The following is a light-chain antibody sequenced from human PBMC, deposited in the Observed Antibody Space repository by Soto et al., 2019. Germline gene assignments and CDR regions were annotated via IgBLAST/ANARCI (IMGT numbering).Light chain of an antibody. CDR3: SSYTSSNTHV. V-gene: IGLV2-14*01. Sequence: QSVLTQPASVSGSPGQSITISCTGTSSDLGGYDYVSWYQQHPGKAPKLMIYDVSNRPSGVSNRFSGSKSGNTASLTISGLQAEDEADYYCSSYTSSNTHVFGTGTQLTVL. CDR1: SSDLGGYDY. J-gene: IGLJ1*01. CDR2: DVS.